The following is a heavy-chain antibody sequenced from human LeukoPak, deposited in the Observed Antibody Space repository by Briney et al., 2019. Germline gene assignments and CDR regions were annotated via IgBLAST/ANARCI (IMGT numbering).Heavy chain of an antibody. CDR3: AREDRAAFDI. V-gene: IGHV4-31*03. Sequence: SETLSLTCTVSGGSISSGGYSWSWIRQHPGKGLEWIGYIYYSGSTYYNPSLKSRVTISVDTSKNQFSLKLSSVTAADTAEYYCAREDRAAFDIWGQGTMVTVSS. CDR1: GGSISSGGYS. J-gene: IGHJ3*02. D-gene: IGHD1-14*01. CDR2: IYYSGST.